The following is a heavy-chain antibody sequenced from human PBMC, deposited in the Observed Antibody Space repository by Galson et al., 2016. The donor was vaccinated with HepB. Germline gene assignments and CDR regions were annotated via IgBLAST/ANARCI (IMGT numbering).Heavy chain of an antibody. CDR3: AKGRWDFDS. CDR2: ISSSSTYI. Sequence: SLRLSCAASGFTFSSYSMNWVRQAPGKGLEWVSFISSSSTYIYYADSVRGRFTISRDNAKNSLYLQMHSLRGEDTAVYYCAKGRWDFDSWGRGTLVTVSS. D-gene: IGHD5-24*01. J-gene: IGHJ4*02. V-gene: IGHV3-21*01. CDR1: GFTFSSYS.